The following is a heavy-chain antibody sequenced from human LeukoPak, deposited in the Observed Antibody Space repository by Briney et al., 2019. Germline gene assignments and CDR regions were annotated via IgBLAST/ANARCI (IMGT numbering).Heavy chain of an antibody. V-gene: IGHV1-69*13. Sequence: PVKVSCKASGGTFSSYAISWVRQAPGQGLEWMGGIIPIFGTANYAQKFQGRVTITADESTSTAYMELSSLRSEDTAVYYCARNGNKYYDFWSGYYTGYFDYWGQGTLVTVSS. J-gene: IGHJ4*02. CDR1: GGTFSSYA. D-gene: IGHD3-3*01. CDR2: IIPIFGTA. CDR3: ARNGNKYYDFWSGYYTGYFDY.